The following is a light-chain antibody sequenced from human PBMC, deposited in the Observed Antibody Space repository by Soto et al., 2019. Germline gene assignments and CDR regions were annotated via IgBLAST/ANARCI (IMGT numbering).Light chain of an antibody. J-gene: IGKJ1*01. V-gene: IGKV1-5*01. CDR2: DAS. CDR1: QSISSW. CDR3: EEYNTYSWR. Sequence: ESQMAVYGTSLDASVGDRVTITCRASQSISSWLAWYQQKPGKAPKLLIYDASSLESGVPSRFSGCGSGTEFTLAMRCLHPCGFALYFCEEYNTYSWRFGEGTKVDIK.